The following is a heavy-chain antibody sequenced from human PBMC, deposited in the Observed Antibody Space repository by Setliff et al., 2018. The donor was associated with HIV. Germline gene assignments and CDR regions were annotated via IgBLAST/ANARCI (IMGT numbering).Heavy chain of an antibody. D-gene: IGHD6-19*01. CDR3: ARGSCSGCYLSDY. V-gene: IGHV1-18*01. CDR1: GGTFSSYG. CDR2: ISAYSGDT. Sequence: GASVKVSCKASGGTFSSYGISWVRQAPGQGLEWMGWISAYSGDTNYAQKFQGRATITRDTSANTAYMELSSLRSEDTAVYYCARGSCSGCYLSDYWGLGTLVTVSS. J-gene: IGHJ4*02.